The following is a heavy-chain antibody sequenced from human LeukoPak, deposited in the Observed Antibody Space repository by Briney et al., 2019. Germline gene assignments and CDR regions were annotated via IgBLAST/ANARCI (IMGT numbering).Heavy chain of an antibody. Sequence: SETLSLTCTVSGGSISSYYGSWIRQPPGKGREWIGYIYYSGSTNYNPSLKGRVTISVNTSKNQFSLKLSSVTDADPAVYYRAGAYGSGYYYNAMDVWGQGTTVTVSS. J-gene: IGHJ6*02. CDR3: AGAYGSGYYYNAMDV. D-gene: IGHD3-10*01. CDR2: IYYSGST. CDR1: GGSISSYY. V-gene: IGHV4-59*01.